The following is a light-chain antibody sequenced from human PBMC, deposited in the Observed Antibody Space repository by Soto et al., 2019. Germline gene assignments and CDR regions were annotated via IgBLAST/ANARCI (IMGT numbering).Light chain of an antibody. Sequence: QSALTQPPSVSGSPGHSVAISCTGTSSDVGSYNRVSWYQQPPGSAPKLMIYDVSNRPSGVPDRFSGSKSGNAASLTISGLQAEDEADYYFSSYTSSNTDAFGTGTKVTVL. CDR3: SSYTSSNTDA. CDR1: SSDVGSYNR. CDR2: DVS. V-gene: IGLV2-18*02. J-gene: IGLJ1*01.